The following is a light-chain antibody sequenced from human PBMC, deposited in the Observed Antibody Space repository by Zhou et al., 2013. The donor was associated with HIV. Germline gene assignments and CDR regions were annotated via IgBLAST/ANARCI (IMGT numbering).Light chain of an antibody. CDR3: LQFKVHPRN. J-gene: IGKJ2*01. CDR1: QDISNY. CDR2: GAS. V-gene: IGKV1-9*01. Sequence: QLTQSPYSLSASVGDRIIITCRASQDISNYLAXYRQKPGKAPELLIYGASTLQSGVPSRFSGSGSGTDFTLTISSLQPEDFATYYCLQFKVHPRNFGQGTKLESK.